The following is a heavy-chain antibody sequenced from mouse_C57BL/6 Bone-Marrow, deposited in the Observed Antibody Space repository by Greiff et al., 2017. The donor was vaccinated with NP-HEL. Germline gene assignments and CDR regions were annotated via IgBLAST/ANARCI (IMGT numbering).Heavy chain of an antibody. CDR2: ISDGGSYT. J-gene: IGHJ4*01. CDR3: ARDQAQEAMDY. Sequence: DVMLVESGGGLVKPGGSLKLSCAASGFTFSSYAMSWVRQTPEKRLEWVATISDGGSYTYYPDNVKGRFTISRDNAKNNLYLQMSHLKSEDTAMYYCARDQAQEAMDYWGQGASVTVSS. V-gene: IGHV5-4*01. CDR1: GFTFSSYA.